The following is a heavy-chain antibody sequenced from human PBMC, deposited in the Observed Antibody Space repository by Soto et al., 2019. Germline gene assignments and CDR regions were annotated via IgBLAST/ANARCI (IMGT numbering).Heavy chain of an antibody. J-gene: IGHJ6*02. CDR3: ARDAPVYSSSSRGGMDV. CDR2: IYYSGST. D-gene: IGHD6-13*01. CDR1: DGSISSGDYY. V-gene: IGHV4-30-4*01. Sequence: SETLSLTCTVSDGSISSGDYYWSWIRQPPGKGLEWIGYIYYSGSTYYNPSLKSRVTISVDTSKNQFSLKLSSVTAADTAVYYCARDAPVYSSSSRGGMDVWGQGTTVTVSS.